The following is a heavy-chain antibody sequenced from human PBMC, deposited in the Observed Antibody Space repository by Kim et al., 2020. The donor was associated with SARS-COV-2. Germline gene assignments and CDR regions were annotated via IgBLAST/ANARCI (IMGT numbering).Heavy chain of an antibody. J-gene: IGHJ5*02. Sequence: DSVKGRFTISRDKSKNTLYLQMNSLRAEDTAVYYCASFRRVAAAGTRIDPWGQGTLVTVSS. CDR3: ASFRRVAAAGTRIDP. D-gene: IGHD6-13*01. V-gene: IGHV3-30*07.